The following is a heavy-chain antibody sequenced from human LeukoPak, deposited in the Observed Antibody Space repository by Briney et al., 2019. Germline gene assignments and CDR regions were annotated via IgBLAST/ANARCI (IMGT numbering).Heavy chain of an antibody. CDR3: AKAEDRHYYDTLPHFDY. Sequence: GGSLRLSCAASGFTFSSYGMHWVRQAPGKGLEWVAFIRYDGSNKYYADSVKGRFTISRDNSKNTLYLQVNSLRAEDTAVYYCAKAEDRHYYDTLPHFDYWGQGTLVTVSS. J-gene: IGHJ4*02. D-gene: IGHD3-22*01. CDR2: IRYDGSNK. V-gene: IGHV3-30*02. CDR1: GFTFSSYG.